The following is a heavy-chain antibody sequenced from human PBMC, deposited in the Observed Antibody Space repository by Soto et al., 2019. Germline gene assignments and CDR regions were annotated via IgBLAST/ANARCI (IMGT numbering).Heavy chain of an antibody. V-gene: IGHV4-61*08. CDR1: GDSVSSGGYY. D-gene: IGHD6-19*01. CDR3: ARSSSGWYGRAFDI. Sequence: QVQLQESGPGLVKPSETLSLTCTVSGDSVSSGGYYWSWIRQPPGKGLEWIGYVYYSGSTNYNPSLKSRVTISVDTSKNQFSLKLSSVTAADTAVYYCARSSSGWYGRAFDIWGQGTMVTVSS. J-gene: IGHJ3*02. CDR2: VYYSGST.